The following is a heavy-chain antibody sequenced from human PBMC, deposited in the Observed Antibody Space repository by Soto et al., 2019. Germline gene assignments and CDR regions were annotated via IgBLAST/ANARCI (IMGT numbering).Heavy chain of an antibody. CDR3: AKDLKPPMITFGGVFVI. Sequence: GGSLILSCAAPGFTFSRDGMSRVRQAPGKGLEWVSLITDIGGSTYYADSVKGRFTISRDNSKNTLYLQMNSLRAEDTVVYYCAKDLKPPMITFGGVFVIWGQGTLVTVSP. V-gene: IGHV3-23*01. CDR1: GFTFSRDG. CDR2: ITDIGGST. D-gene: IGHD3-16*02. J-gene: IGHJ4*02.